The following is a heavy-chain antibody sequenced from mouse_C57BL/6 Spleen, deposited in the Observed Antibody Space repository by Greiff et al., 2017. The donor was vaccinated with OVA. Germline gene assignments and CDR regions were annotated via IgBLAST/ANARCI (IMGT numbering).Heavy chain of an antibody. V-gene: IGHV1-82*01. CDR2: IYPGDGDT. CDR1: GYAFSSSW. Sequence: VQLQQSGPELVKPGASVKISCKASGYAFSSSWMNWVKQRPGKGLEWIGRIYPGDGDTNYNGKFKGKATLTADKSSSTASMQLSSLTSEDSAVYFCARESRVPYFDYWGQGTTLTVSS. CDR3: ARESRVPYFDY. J-gene: IGHJ2*01. D-gene: IGHD1-1*01.